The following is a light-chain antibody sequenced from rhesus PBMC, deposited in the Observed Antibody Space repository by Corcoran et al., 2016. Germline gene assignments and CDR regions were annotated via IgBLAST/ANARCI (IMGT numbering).Light chain of an antibody. J-gene: IGKJ1*01. CDR1: QGISSW. CDR3: QQYSSRPPWT. V-gene: IGKV1-22*01. Sequence: DIQMTQSPSSLSASVGDTVTITCRASQGISSWLAWYQQKPGKAPKLLIYKASRLQSGVPSRFRGSGSGTDFTLTISRLQSEDFATYYCQQYSSRPPWTFGQGTKVEIK. CDR2: KAS.